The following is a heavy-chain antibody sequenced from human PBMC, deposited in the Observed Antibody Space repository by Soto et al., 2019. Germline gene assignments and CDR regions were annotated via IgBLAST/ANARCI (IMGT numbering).Heavy chain of an antibody. Sequence: GGSLRLSCAASGFTFSSYSMNWVRQAPGKGLEWVSSISSSSSYIYYADSVKGRFTISRDNAKNSLYLQMNSLGAEDTAVYYCARALRPSSSPYYYYGMDVWGQGTTVTVSS. J-gene: IGHJ6*02. D-gene: IGHD6-6*01. CDR2: ISSSSSYI. CDR3: ARALRPSSSPYYYYGMDV. CDR1: GFTFSSYS. V-gene: IGHV3-21*01.